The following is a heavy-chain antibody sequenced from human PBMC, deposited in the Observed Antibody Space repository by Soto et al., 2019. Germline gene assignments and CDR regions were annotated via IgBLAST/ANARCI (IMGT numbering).Heavy chain of an antibody. D-gene: IGHD3-16*01. Sequence: SETLSLTCTVSGGSISSSSYYWGWIRQPPGKGLEWIGSIYYSGSTYYNPSLKSRVTISVDTSKNQFSLKLSSVTAADTAVYYCARQRSPYTSVDFDYWGQGTLVTVSS. V-gene: IGHV4-39*01. CDR1: GGSISSSSYY. CDR2: IYYSGST. CDR3: ARQRSPYTSVDFDY. J-gene: IGHJ4*02.